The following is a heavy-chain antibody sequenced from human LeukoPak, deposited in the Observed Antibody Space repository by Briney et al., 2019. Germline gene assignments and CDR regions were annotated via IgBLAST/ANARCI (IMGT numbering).Heavy chain of an antibody. CDR3: ATTGLYDSSGYSLDY. Sequence: GGSLRLSCAASGFTFSNYVMSWVRQAPGKGLEWVAVISYDGSNKYYADSVKGRFTISRDNSKNTLYLQMNSLRAEDTAVYYCATTGLYDSSGYSLDYWGQGTLVTVSS. CDR1: GFTFSNYV. V-gene: IGHV3-30-3*01. D-gene: IGHD3-22*01. CDR2: ISYDGSNK. J-gene: IGHJ4*02.